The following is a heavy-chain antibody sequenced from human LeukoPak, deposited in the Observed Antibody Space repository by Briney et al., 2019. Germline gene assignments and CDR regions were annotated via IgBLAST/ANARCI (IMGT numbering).Heavy chain of an antibody. D-gene: IGHD2-2*01. CDR3: ARLVVVPAALAFDY. V-gene: IGHV4-38-2*01. CDR2: IYHSGST. CDR1: GYPISSGYY. J-gene: IGHJ4*02. Sequence: SETLSLTCAVSGYPISSGYYWGWIRQPPGKGLEWIGSIYHSGSTYYNPSLKSRVTISVDTSKNQFSLKLSSVTAADTAVYYCARLVVVPAALAFDYWGQGTLVTVSS.